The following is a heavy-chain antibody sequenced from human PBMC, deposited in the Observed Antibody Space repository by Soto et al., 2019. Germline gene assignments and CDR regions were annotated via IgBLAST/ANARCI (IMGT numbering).Heavy chain of an antibody. J-gene: IGHJ6*02. D-gene: IGHD2-8*01. Sequence: GGSLRLSCAASGFTFSSYSMIWVRQAPGKGLEWVSSISSTRSYLYYADSLKGRFTISRDNAKNSLYLQMNSLRAEDTARYYCARGNGPFFYYYAMDVWGQGTTVTVSS. V-gene: IGHV3-21*01. CDR3: ARGNGPFFYYYAMDV. CDR2: ISSTRSYL. CDR1: GFTFSSYS.